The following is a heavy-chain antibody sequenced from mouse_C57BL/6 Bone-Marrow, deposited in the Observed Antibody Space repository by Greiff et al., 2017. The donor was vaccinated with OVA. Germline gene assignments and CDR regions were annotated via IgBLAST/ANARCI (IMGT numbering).Heavy chain of an antibody. V-gene: IGHV1-52*01. CDR3: ARPDGYYAMDY. CDR2: IDPSDSET. J-gene: IGHJ4*01. CDR1: GYTFTSYW. Sequence: QVQLKQSGAELVRPGSSVKLSCKASGYTFTSYWMHWVKQRPIQGLEWIGNIDPSDSETHYNQKFKDKATLTVDKSSSTAYMQLSSLTSEDSAVYYCARPDGYYAMDYWGQGTSVTVSS. D-gene: IGHD2-3*01.